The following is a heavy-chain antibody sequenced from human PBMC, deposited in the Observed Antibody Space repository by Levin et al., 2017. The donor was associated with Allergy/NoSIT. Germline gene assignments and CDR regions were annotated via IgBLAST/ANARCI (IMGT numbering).Heavy chain of an antibody. CDR3: ARQQGYCSSTSCYRDYYYYYYMDV. V-gene: IGHV5-51*01. CDR1: GYSFTSYW. CDR2: IYPGDSDT. Sequence: KVSCKGSGYSFTSYWIGWVRQMPGKGLEWMGIIYPGDSDTRYSPSFQGQVTISADKSISTAYLQWSSLKASDTAMYYCARQQGYCSSTSCYRDYYYYYYMDVWGKGTTVTVSS. D-gene: IGHD2-2*01. J-gene: IGHJ6*03.